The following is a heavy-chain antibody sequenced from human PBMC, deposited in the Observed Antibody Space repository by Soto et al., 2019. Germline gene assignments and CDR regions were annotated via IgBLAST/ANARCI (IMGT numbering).Heavy chain of an antibody. CDR1: GGSISSSSYY. V-gene: IGHV4-39*01. Sequence: SETLSLTCTVSGGSISSSSYYWGWIRQPPGKGLEWIGGIYYSGSTYYNPSLKSRVTISVDTSKNQFSLKLSSVTAADTAVYYCARVPTEYYDFWSGYYSTWFDPWGQGTLVTVSS. J-gene: IGHJ5*02. CDR3: ARVPTEYYDFWSGYYSTWFDP. CDR2: IYYSGST. D-gene: IGHD3-3*01.